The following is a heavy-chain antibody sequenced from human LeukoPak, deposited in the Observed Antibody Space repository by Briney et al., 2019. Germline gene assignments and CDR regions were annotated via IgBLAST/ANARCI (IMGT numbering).Heavy chain of an antibody. D-gene: IGHD3-3*01. CDR3: AKINIPDSWSGDPNDAFDI. V-gene: IGHV4-59*01. J-gene: IGHJ3*02. CDR1: GGSISSYY. CDR2: IYYSGST. Sequence: SSETLSLTCTVSGGSISSYYWSWIRQPPGKGLEWIGYIYYSGSTNYNPSLKSRVTISVDTSKNQFSLKLSSVTAADTAIYYCAKINIPDSWSGDPNDAFDIWGQGTMVTVSS.